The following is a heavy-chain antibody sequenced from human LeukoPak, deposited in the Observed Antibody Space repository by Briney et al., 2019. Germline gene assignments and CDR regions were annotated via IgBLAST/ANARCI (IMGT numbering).Heavy chain of an antibody. J-gene: IGHJ4*02. D-gene: IGHD1-26*01. CDR1: GFTFSSYW. V-gene: IGHV3-7*01. CDR2: IKQDGSEK. CDR3: ARDGRRRAVGATSPLFDY. Sequence: GGSLRLSCAASGFTFSSYWMSWVRQAPGKGLERVANIKQDGSEKYYVDSVKGRFTISRDNAKNSLYLQMNSLRAEDTAVYYCARDGRRRAVGATSPLFDYWGQGTLVTVSS.